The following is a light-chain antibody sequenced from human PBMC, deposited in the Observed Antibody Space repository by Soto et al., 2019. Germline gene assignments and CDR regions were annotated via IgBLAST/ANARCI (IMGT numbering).Light chain of an antibody. CDR3: QQYSSLPHT. CDR2: GIS. J-gene: IGKJ2*01. Sequence: ESVLKQSPGTLSLSPGERATLSCRASQSVTNRYFAWYQQRPGQAPRLLIYGISNSATGIPDRFSGSGSGTDFTLTISRLEPEDFVVYYCQQYSSLPHTFGQGTKLEVK. V-gene: IGKV3-20*01. CDR1: QSVTNRY.